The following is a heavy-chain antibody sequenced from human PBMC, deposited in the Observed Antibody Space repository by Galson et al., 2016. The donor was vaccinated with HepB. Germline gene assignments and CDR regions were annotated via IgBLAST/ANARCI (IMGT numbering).Heavy chain of an antibody. Sequence: SLRLSCAAAEFAFSSYGMSWVRQAPGKGLEWVSKISGSSANTYYADSVKGRFTISRDNSKSTLYLQMNTLRDDDTAVYYCAKGLQVEKAMVGAYWGQGTLVTVAS. CDR3: AKGLQVEKAMVGAY. V-gene: IGHV3-23*01. CDR2: ISGSSANT. D-gene: IGHD5-18*01. J-gene: IGHJ1*01. CDR1: EFAFSSYG.